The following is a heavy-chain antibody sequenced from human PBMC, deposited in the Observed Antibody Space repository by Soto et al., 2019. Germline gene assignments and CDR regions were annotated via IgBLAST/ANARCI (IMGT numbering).Heavy chain of an antibody. Sequence: QVQLVQSGAEVKKPGASVKVSSKASGYTFTGYYIHWVRQAPGQGLEWMGWINTNSGGTNYAQKFQGWVTMTRDTSISTAYMELSRLRSDDTAVYYCAKAPHFWSGYSGGYGMDVWGQGTTVTVSS. CDR3: AKAPHFWSGYSGGYGMDV. D-gene: IGHD3-3*01. CDR2: INTNSGGT. CDR1: GYTFTGYY. V-gene: IGHV1-2*04. J-gene: IGHJ6*02.